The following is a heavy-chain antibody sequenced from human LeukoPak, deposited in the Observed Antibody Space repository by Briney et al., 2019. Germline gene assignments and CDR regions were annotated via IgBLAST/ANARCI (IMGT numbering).Heavy chain of an antibody. CDR3: ARRDSSGWYVGSDY. D-gene: IGHD6-19*01. CDR2: ISAYNGNT. CDR1: GYTFTSYG. V-gene: IGHV1-18*01. Sequence: ASVKVSCKASGYTFTSYGISWVRQAPGQGLEWMGWISAYNGNTNYAQKLQGRVTMTTDTSTTTAYMELRSLRSDDTAVYYCARRDSSGWYVGSDYWGQGTLVTVSS. J-gene: IGHJ4*02.